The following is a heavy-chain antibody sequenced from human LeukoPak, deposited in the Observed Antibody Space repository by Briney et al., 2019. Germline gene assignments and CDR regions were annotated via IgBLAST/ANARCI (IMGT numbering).Heavy chain of an antibody. CDR3: ARDREDTMVPYGMDV. CDR2: INPSGGST. D-gene: IGHD3-10*01. CDR1: GYTFTSYY. V-gene: IGHV1-46*01. J-gene: IGHJ6*02. Sequence: ASVKVSCKASGYTFTSYYMHWVRQAPGQGLEWMGIINPSGGSTSYAQKFQGRVTMTRDTSASTVYMELSSLRSEDTAVYYCARDREDTMVPYGMDVWGQGTTVTVSS.